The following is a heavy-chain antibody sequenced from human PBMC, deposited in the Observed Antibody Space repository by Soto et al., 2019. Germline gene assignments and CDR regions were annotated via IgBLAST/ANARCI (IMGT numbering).Heavy chain of an antibody. CDR1: GYPFTSYY. D-gene: IGHD3-22*01. V-gene: IGHV1-46*03. Sequence: AFMKVSCKASGYPFTSYYIHWVRHAPGQGLEWMGIINPSGGSTSYAQKFQGRVTMTRDTSTSTVYMELSSLRSEDTAVYYCARGPVGGYYDSSGYLTNFDYWG. J-gene: IGHJ4*01. CDR2: INPSGGST. CDR3: ARGPVGGYYDSSGYLTNFDY.